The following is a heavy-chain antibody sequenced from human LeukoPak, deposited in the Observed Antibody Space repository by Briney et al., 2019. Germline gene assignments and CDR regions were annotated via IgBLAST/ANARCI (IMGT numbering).Heavy chain of an antibody. V-gene: IGHV4-34*01. CDR2: INHGGGT. J-gene: IGHJ4*02. CDR3: ARGEDGTGDYRPTYFDS. Sequence: PGGSLRLSCAASGFTFSSYSMNWIRQTPGKGLEWIGEINHGGGTNYNPSVKSRATISVDTSKKQFSLNLTSVTAADTAVYYCARGEDGTGDYRPTYFDSWGQGTLVTVSS. D-gene: IGHD4-17*01. CDR1: GFTFSSYS.